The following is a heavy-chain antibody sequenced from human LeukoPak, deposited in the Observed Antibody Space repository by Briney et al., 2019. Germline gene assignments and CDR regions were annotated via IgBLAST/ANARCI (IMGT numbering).Heavy chain of an antibody. J-gene: IGHJ3*02. CDR2: IYYSGST. D-gene: IGHD3-22*01. CDR3: ARDPAPDYYDSGVDI. Sequence: ETLSLTCTVSGYSISSGYYWGWIRQPPGKGLEWIGYIYYSGSTYYNPSLKSRVTISVDTSKNQFSLKLSSVTAADTAVYYCARDPAPDYYDSGVDIWGQGTMVTVSS. CDR1: GYSISSGYY. V-gene: IGHV4-38-2*02.